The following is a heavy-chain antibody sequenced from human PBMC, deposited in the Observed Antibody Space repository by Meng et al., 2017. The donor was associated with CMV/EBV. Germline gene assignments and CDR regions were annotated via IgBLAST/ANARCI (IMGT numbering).Heavy chain of an antibody. CDR3: ARDGIVVVPAATAHYYYYGMDV. V-gene: IGHV4-38-2*02. CDR1: GYSISSGYY. J-gene: IGHJ6*02. Sequence: SETLSLTCTVSGYSISSGYYWGWIRQPPGKGLEWIGSIYHSGSTYYNPSLKSRVTISVDTSKNQFSLKLSSVTAADTAVYYCARDGIVVVPAATAHYYYYGMDVWGQGTTVTVSS. D-gene: IGHD2-2*01. CDR2: IYHSGST.